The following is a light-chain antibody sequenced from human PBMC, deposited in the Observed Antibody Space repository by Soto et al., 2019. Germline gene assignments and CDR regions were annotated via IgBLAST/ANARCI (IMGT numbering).Light chain of an antibody. Sequence: NKAPSSVAASIGHRFTITCRASQTISTYLNWYQRKPGKAPKLLIHAASSLQSGVPSRFSGSGSGTDFTLTISSLQPEDFATYYCQQSYRTPLTFGQGAKVDI. CDR1: QTISTY. V-gene: IGKV1-39*01. CDR3: QQSYRTPLT. CDR2: AAS. J-gene: IGKJ1*01.